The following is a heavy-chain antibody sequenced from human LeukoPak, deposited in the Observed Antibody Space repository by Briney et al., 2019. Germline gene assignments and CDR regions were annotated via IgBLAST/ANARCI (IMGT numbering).Heavy chain of an antibody. CDR3: AKDQVDDFWSGYRGWFDP. V-gene: IGHV3-23*01. CDR1: GFTFSSYA. Sequence: GGSLRLSCAASGFTFSSYAMSWVRQAPGKGLEWVSAISGSGGSTYYADSVKGRFTISRDNSKNTLYLQMNSLRAEDTAVYYCAKDQVDDFWSGYRGWFDPWGQGTLVTVSS. CDR2: ISGSGGST. J-gene: IGHJ5*02. D-gene: IGHD3-3*01.